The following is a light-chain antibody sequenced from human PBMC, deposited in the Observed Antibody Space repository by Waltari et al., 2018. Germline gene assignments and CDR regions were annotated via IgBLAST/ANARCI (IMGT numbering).Light chain of an antibody. Sequence: EIVLTQSPGTLSLSPGERATLSCRASQSVSSSSLAWYQQKPGQAPRLLIYGASSRATGIPDRFSGSGSGTDFTLTISRLEPEDFATYYCQQANSFPLTFGGGTKVEIK. CDR1: QSVSSSS. J-gene: IGKJ4*01. CDR2: GAS. V-gene: IGKV3-20*01. CDR3: QQANSFPLT.